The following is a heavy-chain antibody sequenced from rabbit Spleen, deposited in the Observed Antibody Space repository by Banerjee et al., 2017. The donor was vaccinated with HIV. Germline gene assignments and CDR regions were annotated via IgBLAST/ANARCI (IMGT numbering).Heavy chain of an antibody. CDR3: ARDSGSSFSSYGMDL. CDR1: GIAFSSNHY. J-gene: IGHJ6*01. V-gene: IGHV1S40*01. CDR2: IEGGSSAFS. Sequence: QSLEESGGDLVKPGGSLTLSCKASGIAFSSNHYMCWVRQAPGKGLEWIACIEGGSSAFSYFASWAKGRFTISKTSSTTVTLQMTSLTAADTATYFCARDSGSSFSSYGMDLWGPGTLVTVS. D-gene: IGHD8-1*01.